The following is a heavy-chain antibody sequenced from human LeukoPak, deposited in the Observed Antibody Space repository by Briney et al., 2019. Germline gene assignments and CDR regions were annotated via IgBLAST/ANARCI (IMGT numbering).Heavy chain of an antibody. Sequence: PSETLSLTCTVSGGSISSYYWSWIRQPAGKGLECIGRIYTSGSTNYNPSLKSRVTMSVDTSKNQFSLKLSSVTAADTAVYYCARRGKRYYYGSGSFNWFDPWGQGTLVTVSS. CDR3: ARRGKRYYYGSGSFNWFDP. V-gene: IGHV4-4*07. CDR2: IYTSGST. CDR1: GGSISSYY. D-gene: IGHD3-10*01. J-gene: IGHJ5*02.